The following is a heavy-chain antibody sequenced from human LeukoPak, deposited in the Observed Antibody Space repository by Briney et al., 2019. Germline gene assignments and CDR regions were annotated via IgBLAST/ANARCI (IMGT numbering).Heavy chain of an antibody. Sequence: GGSLRLSCAASGFTFSSYWMSWVRQAPGKGLEWVANIKQDGSEKYYVDSVKGRFTISRDNAKNSLYLQMNSLRAEDTAVYYCAGVSSSWYYYYYYMDVWGKGTTVTISS. CDR1: GFTFSSYW. V-gene: IGHV3-7*01. CDR2: IKQDGSEK. J-gene: IGHJ6*03. D-gene: IGHD6-13*01. CDR3: AGVSSSWYYYYYYMDV.